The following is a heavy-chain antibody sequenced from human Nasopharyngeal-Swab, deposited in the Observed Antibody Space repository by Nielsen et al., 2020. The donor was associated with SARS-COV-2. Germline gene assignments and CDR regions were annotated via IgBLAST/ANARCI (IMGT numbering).Heavy chain of an antibody. Sequence: GESLKISCAASGFTFSSYGMHWVRQAPGKGLEWVAVISYDGSKKYYADSVKGRFTISRDNSKNTLYLQMNSLRAEDTAVYYCAKDWGYKSDYYYYMDVRGKGTTVTVSS. CDR2: ISYDGSKK. D-gene: IGHD5-18*01. CDR1: GFTFSSYG. J-gene: IGHJ6*03. V-gene: IGHV3-30*18. CDR3: AKDWGYKSDYYYYMDV.